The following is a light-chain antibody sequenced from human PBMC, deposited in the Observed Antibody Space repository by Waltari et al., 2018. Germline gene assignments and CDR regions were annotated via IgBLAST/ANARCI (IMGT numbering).Light chain of an antibody. V-gene: IGKV1D-12*01. CDR3: QQATGFPPFT. CDR2: GAS. CDR1: QYISSR. Sequence: DIQMTQSPSSVSASVGDRVTITCRASQYISSRLAWFQQKPGTAPKLLIYGASNLQSGVPSRFSGSGSGTDFTLTINSLQPEDFVTYYCQQATGFPPFTFGPGTKVDIK. J-gene: IGKJ3*01.